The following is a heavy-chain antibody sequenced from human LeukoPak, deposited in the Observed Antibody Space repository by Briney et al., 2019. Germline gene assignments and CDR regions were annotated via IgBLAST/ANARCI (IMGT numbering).Heavy chain of an antibody. Sequence: GGSLRLSCAASGFNFSDYYMSWIRQAPGKGLEWVSYISSSGFSTYYAGSVKGRFSISRDNARNSLYLQMNSLAPEDTALYYCARGKRRFDYWGQGTLVSVSS. J-gene: IGHJ4*02. CDR2: ISSSGFST. CDR1: GFNFSDYY. V-gene: IGHV3-11*01. CDR3: ARGKRRFDY.